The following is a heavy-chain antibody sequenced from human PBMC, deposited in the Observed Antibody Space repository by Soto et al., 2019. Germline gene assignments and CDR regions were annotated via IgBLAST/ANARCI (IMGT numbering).Heavy chain of an antibody. D-gene: IGHD6-13*01. V-gene: IGHV1-46*01. CDR3: ARVRASGIAADELGAFDI. Sequence: ASVKVSCTASGYTFTSYYMHWVRQAPGQGLEWMGIINPSGGSTSYAQKFQGRVTITRDTSASTAYMELSSLRSEDTAVYYCARVRASGIAADELGAFDIWGQGTMVTVSS. CDR2: INPSGGST. CDR1: GYTFTSYY. J-gene: IGHJ3*02.